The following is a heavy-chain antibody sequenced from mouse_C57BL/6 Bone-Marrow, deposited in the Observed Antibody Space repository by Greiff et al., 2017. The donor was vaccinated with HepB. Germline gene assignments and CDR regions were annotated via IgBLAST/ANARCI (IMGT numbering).Heavy chain of an antibody. CDR1: GYTFTSYW. D-gene: IGHD2-2*01. Sequence: VQLQQPGAELVKPGASVKMSCKASGYTFTSYWITWVKQRPGQGLEWIGDIYPGSGSTNYNEKFKSKATLTVDTSSSTAYMQLSSLTSEDSAVYYCARCGYDHYYAMDYWGQGTSVTVSS. J-gene: IGHJ4*01. CDR3: ARCGYDHYYAMDY. V-gene: IGHV1-55*01. CDR2: IYPGSGST.